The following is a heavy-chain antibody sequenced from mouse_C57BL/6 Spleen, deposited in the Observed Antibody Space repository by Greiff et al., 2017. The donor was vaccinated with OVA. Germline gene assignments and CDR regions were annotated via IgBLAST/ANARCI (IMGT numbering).Heavy chain of an antibody. Sequence: VQLQQPGAELVKPGASVKLSCKASGYTFTSYWMHWVTQRTGRGLEWIGRVDPNSGGTKYNEKIKSKATLTVDKPSSKADMQLSSLTSEDSAVYYCARSDGYYVGYAMDYWGQGTSVTVSS. CDR2: VDPNSGGT. V-gene: IGHV1-72*01. J-gene: IGHJ4*01. CDR1: GYTFTSYW. D-gene: IGHD2-3*01. CDR3: ARSDGYYVGYAMDY.